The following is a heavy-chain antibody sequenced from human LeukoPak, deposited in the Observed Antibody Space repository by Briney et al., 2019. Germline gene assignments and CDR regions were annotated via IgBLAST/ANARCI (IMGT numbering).Heavy chain of an antibody. CDR2: ISGSGGST. CDR3: AKNGYSSSWYKLGYYYYYMDV. CDR1: GFTFSSYA. D-gene: IGHD6-13*01. V-gene: IGHV3-23*01. Sequence: GGSLRLSCAASGFTFSSYAMSWVRQAPGKGLEWVSAISGSGGSTYYADSVKGRFTISRDNSKNTLYLQMNSLRAEDTAVYYCAKNGYSSSWYKLGYYYYYMDVWGKGTTVTVSS. J-gene: IGHJ6*03.